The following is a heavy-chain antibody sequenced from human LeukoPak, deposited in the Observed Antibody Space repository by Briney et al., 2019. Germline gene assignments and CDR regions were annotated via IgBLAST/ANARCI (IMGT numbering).Heavy chain of an antibody. CDR1: GFTFSSYE. V-gene: IGHV3-48*03. CDR2: ISSSGSTI. J-gene: IGHJ4*02. CDR3: ARSHFGELLLPFDY. Sequence: PGGSLRLSCAASGFTFSSYEMNWVRQAPGEGLGWVSYISSSGSTIYYADSVKGRFTISRDNAKNSLYLQMNSLRAEDTAVYYCARSHFGELLLPFDYWGQGTLVTVSS. D-gene: IGHD3-10*01.